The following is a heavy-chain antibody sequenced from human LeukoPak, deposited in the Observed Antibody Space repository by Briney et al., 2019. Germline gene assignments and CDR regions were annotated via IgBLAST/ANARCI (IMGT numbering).Heavy chain of an antibody. CDR1: GFTFGLYS. Sequence: GGSLRLSCAASGFTFGLYSMTWVRQAPGKGLEWVSLIDSNSNFMNYADSVKGRFTISRDNAKKSLYLQMNSLRAEDTAVYYCAKVVIDGYNPFDYWGQGTLVTVSS. V-gene: IGHV3-21*04. J-gene: IGHJ4*02. D-gene: IGHD5-24*01. CDR3: AKVVIDGYNPFDY. CDR2: IDSNSNFM.